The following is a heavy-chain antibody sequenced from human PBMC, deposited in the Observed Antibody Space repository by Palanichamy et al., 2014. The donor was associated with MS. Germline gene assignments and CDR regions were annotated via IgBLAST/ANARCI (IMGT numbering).Heavy chain of an antibody. D-gene: IGHD2-15*01. J-gene: IGHJ1*01. CDR1: GGSISSYY. Sequence: QVQLQESGPGLVKTSETLSLTCTVSGGSISSYYWSWIRQPPGKGLEWIGFIYYSGSTSYNPSLKSRVTISVDTSKNQFSLTLRSATAADTAVYYCARTLRYCSGGSCYGEYFQHWGQGTPVTVSS. CDR2: IYYSGST. CDR3: ARTLRYCSGGSCYGEYFQH. V-gene: IGHV4-59*01.